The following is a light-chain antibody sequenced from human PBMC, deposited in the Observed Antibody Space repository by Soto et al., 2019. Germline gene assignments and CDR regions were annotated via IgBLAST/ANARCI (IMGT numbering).Light chain of an antibody. CDR3: QQYGSSPWT. V-gene: IGKV3-20*01. CDR1: QSVSSSY. Sequence: EIVLTQSPGTLSLSPWERATLFCRASQSVSSSYLAWYQQKPGQAPRLLIYGASSRATGIPDRFSGSGSGTDFTLTISRLAPEDFEMYYCQQYGSSPWTFGHGTKVDIK. J-gene: IGKJ1*01. CDR2: GAS.